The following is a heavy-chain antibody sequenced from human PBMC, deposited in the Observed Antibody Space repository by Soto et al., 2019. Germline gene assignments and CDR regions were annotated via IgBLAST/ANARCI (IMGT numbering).Heavy chain of an antibody. Sequence: RRLSCAASGFTFSSYGMHGVRHAPGKGLEWVAVISYDGSNKYYADSVKGRFTISRDNSKNTLYLQMNSLRAEDTAAYYCARDSADLYLFDYWGQGTLVTISS. CDR3: ARDSADLYLFDY. V-gene: IGHV3-30*19. J-gene: IGHJ4*02. D-gene: IGHD2-2*02. CDR2: ISYDGSNK. CDR1: GFTFSSYG.